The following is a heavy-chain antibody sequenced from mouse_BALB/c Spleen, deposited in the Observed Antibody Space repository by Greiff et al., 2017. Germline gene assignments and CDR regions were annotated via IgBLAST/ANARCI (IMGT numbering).Heavy chain of an antibody. CDR3: ARGYGNALDY. V-gene: IGHV3-2*02. CDR1: GYSITSDYA. CDR2: ISYSGST. Sequence: VQLKESGPGLVKPSQSLSLTCTVTGYSITSDYAWNWIRQFPGNKLEWMGYISYSGSTSYNPSLKSRISITRDTSKNQFFLQLNSVTTEDTATYYCARGYGNALDYWGQGTTLTVSS. D-gene: IGHD2-1*01. J-gene: IGHJ2*01.